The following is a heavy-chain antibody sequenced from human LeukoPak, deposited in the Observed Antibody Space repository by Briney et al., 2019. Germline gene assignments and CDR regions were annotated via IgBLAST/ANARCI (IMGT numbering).Heavy chain of an antibody. J-gene: IGHJ4*02. V-gene: IGHV1-8*02. D-gene: IGHD2-15*01. CDR1: GYTFTSYG. CDR3: ASGLRYCSGGSCYPRYFDY. Sequence: ASVKVSCKASGYTFTSYGISWVRQAPGQGLEWMGWTNPNSGNTGYAQKFQGRVTMTRNTSISTAYMELSSLRSEDTAVYYCASGLRYCSGGSCYPRYFDYWGQGTLVTVSS. CDR2: TNPNSGNT.